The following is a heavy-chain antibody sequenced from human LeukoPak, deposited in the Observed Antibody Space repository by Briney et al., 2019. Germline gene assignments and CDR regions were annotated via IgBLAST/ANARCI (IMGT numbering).Heavy chain of an antibody. J-gene: IGHJ4*02. D-gene: IGHD3-10*01. V-gene: IGHV3-23*01. CDR1: GFTFSSYA. CDR2: ISGSGGST. Sequence: GGSLRLSCAASGFTFSSYAMSWVRQAQGKGLEWVSAISGSGGSTYYADSVKGRFTISRDNSKNTLYLQMNSLRAEDTAVYYCARDGSGSVAFDYWGQGTLVTVSS. CDR3: ARDGSGSVAFDY.